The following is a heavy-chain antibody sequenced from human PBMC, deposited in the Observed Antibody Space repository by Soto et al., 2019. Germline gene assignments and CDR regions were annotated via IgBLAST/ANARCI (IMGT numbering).Heavy chain of an antibody. CDR1: SVAVTSYN. D-gene: IGHD2-21*02. Sequence: QLRLPESAPEQVKPSETLALTCVVSSVAVTSYNWSRVRQRDNKVLEWIVRVFSSVSATYSPALRSRVRISMDTPENRLSLKLDSVTAADAGVYYWTKDGMTTGDTWGPGTLVAFSS. J-gene: IGHJ4*02. V-gene: IGHV4-4*07. CDR2: VFSSVSA. CDR3: TKDGMTTGDT.